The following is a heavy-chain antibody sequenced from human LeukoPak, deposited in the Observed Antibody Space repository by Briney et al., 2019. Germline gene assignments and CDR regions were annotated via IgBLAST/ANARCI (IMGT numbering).Heavy chain of an antibody. CDR3: ARAPLGRDYDILTGDQTYYYYYMDV. D-gene: IGHD3-9*01. CDR2: IIPIFGTA. J-gene: IGHJ6*03. CDR1: GGTFSSYA. Sequence: SVKVSCKASGGTFSSYAISWVRQAPGQGLEWMGGIIPIFGTANYAQKLQGKVTITPDESTSKAYMELSSLRSEDTAVYYCARAPLGRDYDILTGDQTYYYYYMDVWGKGTTVTVSS. V-gene: IGHV1-69*01.